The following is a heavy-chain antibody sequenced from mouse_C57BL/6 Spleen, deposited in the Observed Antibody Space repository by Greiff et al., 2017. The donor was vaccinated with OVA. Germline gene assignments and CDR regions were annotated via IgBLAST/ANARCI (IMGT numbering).Heavy chain of an antibody. J-gene: IGHJ4*01. CDR2: FHPYNDDT. Sequence: QVQLQQSGAELVKPGASVKMSCKASGYTFTTYPIEWMKQTHGKSLEWIGNFHPYNDDTKYNEKFKGKATLTVEKSSSTVYLELSRLTSDDSAVYYCARTYYDYDGVYYAMDYWGQGTSVTVSS. V-gene: IGHV1-47*01. CDR3: ARTYYDYDGVYYAMDY. CDR1: GYTFTTYP. D-gene: IGHD2-4*01.